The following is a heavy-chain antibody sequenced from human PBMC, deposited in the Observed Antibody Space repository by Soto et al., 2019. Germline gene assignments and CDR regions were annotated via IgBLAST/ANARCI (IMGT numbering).Heavy chain of an antibody. J-gene: IGHJ4*02. Sequence: PGESLKISCKGSGYSFTSYWIVWVRQMPGKGLEWMGIIYPGDSDTRYSPSFQGQVTISADKSISTAYLQWSSLKASAPAMYYCARQIYDSDTGPNFPYYIDSWGQRTPFLLSS. D-gene: IGHD3-22*01. V-gene: IGHV5-51*01. CDR2: IYPGDSDT. CDR3: ARQIYDSDTGPNFPYYIDS. CDR1: GYSFTSYW.